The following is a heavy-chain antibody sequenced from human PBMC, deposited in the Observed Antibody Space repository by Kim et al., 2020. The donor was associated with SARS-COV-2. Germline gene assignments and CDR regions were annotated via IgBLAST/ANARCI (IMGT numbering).Heavy chain of an antibody. CDR1: GGTFSSYA. CDR3: ARDGKNSGYDVVGLYYYYGMDV. Sequence: SVKVSCKASGGTFSSYAISWVRQAPGQGLEWMGGIIPIFGTANYAQKFQGRVTITADESTSTAYMELSSLRSEDTAVYYCARDGKNSGYDVVGLYYYYGMDVWGQGTTVTVSS. D-gene: IGHD5-12*01. V-gene: IGHV1-69*13. J-gene: IGHJ6*02. CDR2: IIPIFGTA.